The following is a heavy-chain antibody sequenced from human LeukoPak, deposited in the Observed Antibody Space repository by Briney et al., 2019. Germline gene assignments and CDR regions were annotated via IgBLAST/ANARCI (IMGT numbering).Heavy chain of an antibody. V-gene: IGHV5-51*01. Sequence: GESLKISCKGSGYSFTSYWIGWVRQMPGKGLEWMGIICPGDSDTRYSPSFQGQVTISADKSISTAYLQWSSLKASDTAMYYSARIGYYDSSGYYFFVYWGQGTLVTVSS. J-gene: IGHJ4*02. D-gene: IGHD3-22*01. CDR3: ARIGYYDSSGYYFFVY. CDR2: ICPGDSDT. CDR1: GYSFTSYW.